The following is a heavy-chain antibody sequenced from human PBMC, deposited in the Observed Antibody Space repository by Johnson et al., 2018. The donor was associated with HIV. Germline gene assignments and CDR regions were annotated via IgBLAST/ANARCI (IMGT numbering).Heavy chain of an antibody. CDR3: AKDVVVTPPSDAFDI. Sequence: VQLVESGGGLVKPGGSLRLSCAASGFTFSNAWMSWVRQAPGKGLEWVGRINSKTDGGTTDYAAPVKGRFTISRDDSKNTLYLQMNSLRAEDTAVYYWAKDVVVTPPSDAFDIWGQGTMVTVSS. J-gene: IGHJ3*02. D-gene: IGHD2-21*02. CDR2: INSKTDGGTT. CDR1: GFTFSNAW. V-gene: IGHV3-15*01.